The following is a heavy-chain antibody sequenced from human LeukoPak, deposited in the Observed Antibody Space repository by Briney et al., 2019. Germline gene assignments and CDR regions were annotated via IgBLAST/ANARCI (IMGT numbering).Heavy chain of an antibody. CDR3: ARRSGSYIYFDY. Sequence: GESLKISCKGSGYNFTSYWIGWVRRMPGKGLEWMGIIHPGDSDTRYSPSFQGQVTISADKSITTAYLQWSSLKASDTAMYYCARRSGSYIYFDYWGQGTLVTVSS. V-gene: IGHV5-51*01. CDR2: IHPGDSDT. J-gene: IGHJ4*02. D-gene: IGHD1-26*01. CDR1: GYNFTSYW.